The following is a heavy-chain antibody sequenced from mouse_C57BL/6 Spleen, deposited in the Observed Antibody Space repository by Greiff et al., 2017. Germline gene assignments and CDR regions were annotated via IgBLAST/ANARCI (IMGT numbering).Heavy chain of an antibody. CDR1: GYTFTSYW. CDR2: IHPNSGST. V-gene: IGHV1-64*01. Sequence: QVQLQQPGAELVKPGASVKLSCKASGYTFTSYWMHWVKQRPGQGLEWIGMIHPNSGSTNYNEKFKSKATLTVDKSSGTAYMQLSSLTSEDSAVYYCATWFAYWGQGTLVTVSA. CDR3: ATWFAY. J-gene: IGHJ3*01.